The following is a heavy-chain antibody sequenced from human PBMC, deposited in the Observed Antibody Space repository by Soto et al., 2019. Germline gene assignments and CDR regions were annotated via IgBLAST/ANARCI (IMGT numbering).Heavy chain of an antibody. V-gene: IGHV3-48*03. CDR1: GFTSSSYE. D-gene: IGHD2-2*01. J-gene: IGHJ6*02. CDR2: ISSSGSTI. CDR3: ARGVVPAAIMYV. Sequence: EVQLVESGGGLVQPGGSLRLSCAASGFTSSSYEMNWVRQAPGKGLEWVSYISSSGSTIYYADSVKGRFTISRDNAKNSLYLQMNSLRAEDTAVYYCARGVVPAAIMYVWGQGTTVTVSS.